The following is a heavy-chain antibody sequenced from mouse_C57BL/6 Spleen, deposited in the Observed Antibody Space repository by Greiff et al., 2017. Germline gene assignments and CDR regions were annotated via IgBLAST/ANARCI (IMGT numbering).Heavy chain of an antibody. D-gene: IGHD2-1*01. CDR3: ARDRENGNYVWYFDV. J-gene: IGHJ1*03. CDR2: INYDGSST. Sequence: EVKLVESEGGLVQPGSSMKLSCTASGFTFSDYYMAWVRQVPEKGLEWVANINYDGSSTYYLDSLKSRFIISRDNAKNILYLQMSSLKSEDTATYYCARDRENGNYVWYFDVWGTGTTVTVSS. V-gene: IGHV5-16*01. CDR1: GFTFSDYY.